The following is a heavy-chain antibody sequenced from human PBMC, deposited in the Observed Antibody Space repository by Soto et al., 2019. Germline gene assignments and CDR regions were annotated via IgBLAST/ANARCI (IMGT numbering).Heavy chain of an antibody. CDR2: ISSSSSTI. D-gene: IGHD6-19*01. CDR1: GFTFSSYS. CDR3: ARVGIAVAGTLDY. V-gene: IGHV3-48*01. J-gene: IGHJ4*02. Sequence: GGSLRLSCAASGFTFSSYSMNWVRQAPGKGLEWVSYISSSSSTIYYADSVKGRFTISRDNAKNSLYLQMNSLRAEDTAVYYCARVGIAVAGTLDYWGQGTLVTVSS.